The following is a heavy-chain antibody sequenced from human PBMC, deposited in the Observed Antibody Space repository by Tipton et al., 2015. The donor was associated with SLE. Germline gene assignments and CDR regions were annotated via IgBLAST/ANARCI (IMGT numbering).Heavy chain of an antibody. CDR1: GGSITSSSYY. J-gene: IGHJ4*02. D-gene: IGHD4-17*01. CDR3: ARERTTVTN. Sequence: TLSLTCAVYGGSITSSSYYWAWIRQSPGGGVEWIGEIYYRGSTNYNPSLESRVTISVDTSKNQFSLKLTSVTAADTAVYYCARERTTVTNWGQGTLVTVSS. CDR2: IYYRGST. V-gene: IGHV4-39*07.